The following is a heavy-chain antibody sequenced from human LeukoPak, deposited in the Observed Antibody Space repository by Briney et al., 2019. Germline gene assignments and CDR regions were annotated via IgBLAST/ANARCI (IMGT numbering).Heavy chain of an antibody. J-gene: IGHJ3*02. CDR2: IIPILGIA. CDR3: ARGSPCSSTSCFRLQAFDI. V-gene: IGHV1-69*04. CDR1: GGTFSSYA. Sequence: GASVKVSCKASGGTFSSYAISWVRQAPGQGLEWMGRIIPILGIANYAQKFQGRVTITADKSTSTAYMELSSLRSEDTAVYYCARGSPCSSTSCFRLQAFDIWGQGTMVTVSS. D-gene: IGHD2-2*01.